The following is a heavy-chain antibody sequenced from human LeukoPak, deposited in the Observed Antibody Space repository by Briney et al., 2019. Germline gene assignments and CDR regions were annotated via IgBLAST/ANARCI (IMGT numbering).Heavy chain of an antibody. CDR3: ARAAVAAPGDV. J-gene: IGHJ6*02. CDR1: GFTFSSYW. CDR2: IKPDGSEK. Sequence: RGSLRLSCAASGFTFSSYWMAWVRQAPGKGLEWVANIKPDGSEKYYVDSLKGRFTISRDNAENSLYLQMKGLRDEDTAVYYCARAAVAAPGDVWGQGTTVTVSS. D-gene: IGHD6-19*01. V-gene: IGHV3-7*04.